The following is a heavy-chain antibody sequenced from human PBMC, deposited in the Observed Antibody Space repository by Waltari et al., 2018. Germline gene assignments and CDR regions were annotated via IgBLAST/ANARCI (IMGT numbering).Heavy chain of an antibody. J-gene: IGHJ6*02. D-gene: IGHD3-3*01. CDR1: GFTFADYA. CDR3: AKDMRFWSGPLIGYGMDV. Sequence: EVQLVESGGGLVQPGRSLRLSCAASGFTFADYAMHWVRQAPGKGLEWVSGISWNSGSIGYADSVKGRFTISRDNAKNSLYLQMNSLRAEDTALYYCAKDMRFWSGPLIGYGMDVWGQGTTVTVSS. CDR2: ISWNSGSI. V-gene: IGHV3-9*01.